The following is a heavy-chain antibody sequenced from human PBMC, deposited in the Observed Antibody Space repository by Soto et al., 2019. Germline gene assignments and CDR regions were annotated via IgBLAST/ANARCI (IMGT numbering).Heavy chain of an antibody. Sequence: PSETLSLTCAVYGGSFSGYYWSWIRQPPGKGLEWIGEINHSGSTNYNPSLKSRVTISVDTSKNQFSLKLSSVTAADTAVYYCARGRRSAPMVRSVGAAWFDPWGQGTLVTVSS. CDR1: GGSFSGYY. CDR2: INHSGST. J-gene: IGHJ5*02. D-gene: IGHD3-10*01. CDR3: ARGRRSAPMVRSVGAAWFDP. V-gene: IGHV4-34*01.